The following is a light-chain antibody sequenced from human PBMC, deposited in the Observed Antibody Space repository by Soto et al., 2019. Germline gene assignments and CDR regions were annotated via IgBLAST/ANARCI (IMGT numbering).Light chain of an antibody. CDR1: QSISSY. CDR3: QQSFTTPQT. V-gene: IGKV1-39*01. Sequence: DLQMTQSPSSLSASVGDRVTITCRASQSISSYLNWYQQKPGKAPKFLIYAASSLQSGVPSRFTGSGSGTDFTLTISSLQPEDFATYYCQQSFTTPQTFGQGTKVEIK. J-gene: IGKJ1*01. CDR2: AAS.